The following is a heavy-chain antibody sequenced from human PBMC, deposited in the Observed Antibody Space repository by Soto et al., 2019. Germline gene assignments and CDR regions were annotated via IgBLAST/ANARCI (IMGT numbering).Heavy chain of an antibody. V-gene: IGHV3-23*01. Sequence: GGSLRLSCAASGFTFSNYAMSWVRQAPGKGLEWVSAINDGGGSTYFADSVRGRFTISRDTSKNTVYLQMNSLRAEDTAIYYCAKALNILQWLSDYFDYWGQGTLVTVSS. CDR1: GFTFSNYA. J-gene: IGHJ4*02. D-gene: IGHD3-3*01. CDR3: AKALNILQWLSDYFDY. CDR2: INDGGGST.